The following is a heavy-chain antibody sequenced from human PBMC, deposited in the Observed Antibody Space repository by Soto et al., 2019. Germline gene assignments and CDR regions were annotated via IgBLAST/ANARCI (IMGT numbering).Heavy chain of an antibody. CDR2: ISAYNGNT. CDR1: GYTFTSYG. D-gene: IGHD6-13*01. J-gene: IGHJ4*02. Sequence: GASVKVSCKASGYTFTSYGISWVRQAPGQGLEWMGWISAYNGNTNYAQKLQGRVTMTTDTSTSTAYMELRSLRSDDTAVYYCARPSSSWYRAPFDYWGQGTLVTVSS. CDR3: ARPSSSWYRAPFDY. V-gene: IGHV1-18*01.